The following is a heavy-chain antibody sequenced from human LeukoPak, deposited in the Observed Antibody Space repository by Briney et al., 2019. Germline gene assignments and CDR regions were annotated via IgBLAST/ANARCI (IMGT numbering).Heavy chain of an antibody. CDR1: GGSFSGYY. Sequence: SETLSLTCAVYGGSFSGYYWSWIRQPPGKGLEWIGEINHSGSTNYNPSLKSRVTISVDTSKNQFSLKLSSVTAADTAVYYCAREGSWLATDYWDQGTLVTVSS. CDR2: INHSGST. CDR3: AREGSWLATDY. V-gene: IGHV4-34*01. J-gene: IGHJ4*02. D-gene: IGHD6-19*01.